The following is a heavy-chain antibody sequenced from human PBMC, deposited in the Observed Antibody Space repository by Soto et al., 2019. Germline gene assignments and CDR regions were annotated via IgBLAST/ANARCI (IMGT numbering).Heavy chain of an antibody. CDR3: AHLTGITIFGVVIHDAFDI. D-gene: IGHD3-3*01. CDR2: IYWDDDK. Sequence: SGPTLVNPTQTLTLTCTFSGFSLSTSGVGVGWIRQPPGKALEWLALIYWDDDKRYSPSLKSRLNITKDTSKNQVVLTMTNMDPVDTATYYCAHLTGITIFGVVIHDAFDIWGQGTMVTVS. CDR1: GFSLSTSGVG. V-gene: IGHV2-5*02. J-gene: IGHJ3*02.